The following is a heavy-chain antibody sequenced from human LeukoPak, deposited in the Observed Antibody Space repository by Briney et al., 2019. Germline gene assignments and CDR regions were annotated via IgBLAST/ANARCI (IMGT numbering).Heavy chain of an antibody. J-gene: IGHJ4*02. CDR3: AKDRGITMIVVVRTYFDY. Sequence: SETLSLTCTVSGGSISSYYWSWIRQPPGKGLEGIGYIYYSGSTNYNPSLKSRVTISVDTSKNQFSLTLSSVTAADTAVYYCAKDRGITMIVVVRTYFDYWGQGTLVTVSS. V-gene: IGHV4-59*12. D-gene: IGHD3-22*01. CDR1: GGSISSYY. CDR2: IYYSGST.